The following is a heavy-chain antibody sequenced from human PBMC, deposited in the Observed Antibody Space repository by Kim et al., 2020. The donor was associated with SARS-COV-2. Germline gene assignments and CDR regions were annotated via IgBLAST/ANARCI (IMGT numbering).Heavy chain of an antibody. CDR3: ARDRGPYGSGSYYSW. CDR1: GYTFTSYG. J-gene: IGHJ4*02. D-gene: IGHD3-10*01. Sequence: ASVKVSCKASGYTFTSYGISWVRQAPGQGLEWMGWISAYNGNTNYAQKLQGRVTMTTDTSTSTAYMELRSLRSDDTAVYYCARDRGPYGSGSYYSWWGQGTLVTVSS. CDR2: ISAYNGNT. V-gene: IGHV1-18*01.